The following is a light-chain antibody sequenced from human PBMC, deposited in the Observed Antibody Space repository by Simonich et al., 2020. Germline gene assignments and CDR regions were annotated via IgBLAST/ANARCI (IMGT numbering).Light chain of an antibody. V-gene: IGKV3-15*01. CDR1: QSVSSK. Sequence: EIVMTQSPATLSVSLGERATLSCRASQSVSSKLAGYQQEPGQAPRLLIYGASTRATGIPDRFSGSGSGTDFTLTISSMQSEDFAFYYCQQYNNWWTFGQGTKVEIK. CDR2: GAS. J-gene: IGKJ1*01. CDR3: QQYNNWWT.